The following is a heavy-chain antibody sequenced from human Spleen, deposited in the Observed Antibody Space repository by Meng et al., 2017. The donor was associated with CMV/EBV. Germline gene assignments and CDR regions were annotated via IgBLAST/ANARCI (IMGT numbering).Heavy chain of an antibody. CDR3: ARGYGSGSYAYNY. V-gene: IGHV4-34*01. CDR1: GGSFSGYY. D-gene: IGHD3-10*01. J-gene: IGHJ4*02. CDR2: INHSGST. Sequence: TCAVYGGSFSGYYWSWIRQPPGKGLEWIGEINHSGSTNYNPSLKSRVTISVDTSKNQFSLKLSSVTAADTAVYYCARGYGSGSYAYNYWGQGTLVTVSS.